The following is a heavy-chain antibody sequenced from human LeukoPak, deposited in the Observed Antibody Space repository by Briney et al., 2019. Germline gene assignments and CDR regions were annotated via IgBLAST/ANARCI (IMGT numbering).Heavy chain of an antibody. J-gene: IGHJ4*02. CDR3: ARVEYSSSSGGGGIDY. D-gene: IGHD6-6*01. CDR1: GYSFTGYY. Sequence: ASVKVSCKASGYSFTGYYMHWVRQAPRQGLEWMGWINPKSGGTNYAQKFQGRVTMTRDTSISTAYMELSRLRSDDTAVYYCARVEYSSSSGGGGIDYWGQGTLVTVSS. V-gene: IGHV1-2*02. CDR2: INPKSGGT.